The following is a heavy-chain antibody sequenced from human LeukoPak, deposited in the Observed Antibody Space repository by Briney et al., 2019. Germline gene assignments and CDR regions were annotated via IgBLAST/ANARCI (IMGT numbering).Heavy chain of an antibody. J-gene: IGHJ4*02. CDR2: IHTSGST. V-gene: IGHV4-61*02. D-gene: IGHD1-26*01. CDR1: GGSISSGSYY. Sequence: PSETLSLTCTVSGGSISSGSYYWSWIRQPAGKGLEWIGRIHTSGSTNYNPSLKSRLTMSTDTSKNQFSLKLTSVTAADTAGYVWAREQPWELALDFRGPGTLGPVS. CDR3: AREQPWELALDF.